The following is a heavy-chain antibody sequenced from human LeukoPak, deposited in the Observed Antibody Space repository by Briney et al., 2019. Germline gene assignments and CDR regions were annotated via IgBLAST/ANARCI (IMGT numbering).Heavy chain of an antibody. J-gene: IGHJ4*02. CDR3: ARHFDSTGWFRSYFFDY. CDR1: GDSISSNTYN. Sequence: SETLSLTCTVSGDSISSNTYNWGWIRQPPGKGLEWIGSIYYGGSTYDNPSLRSRVTTSVDTSKNQFSLRLSSVTAADPAVYYCARHFDSTGWFRSYFFDYWGQGILITVSS. CDR2: IYYGGST. D-gene: IGHD6-19*01. V-gene: IGHV4-39*01.